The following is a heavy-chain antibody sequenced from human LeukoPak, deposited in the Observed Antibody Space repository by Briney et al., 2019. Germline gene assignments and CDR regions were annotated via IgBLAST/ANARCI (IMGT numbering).Heavy chain of an antibody. CDR2: IYTSGST. D-gene: IGHD6-13*01. Sequence: SQTLSLTCTVSGGSISSGSYYWSWIRQPAGKGLEWVGRIYTSGSTNYNPSLKSRVTISVDTSKNQFSLKLRSVTAADTAVCYCARALCCSSWYANDAFAIWGQGTMVTVSS. CDR3: ARALCCSSWYANDAFAI. CDR1: GGSISSGSYY. V-gene: IGHV4-61*02. J-gene: IGHJ3*02.